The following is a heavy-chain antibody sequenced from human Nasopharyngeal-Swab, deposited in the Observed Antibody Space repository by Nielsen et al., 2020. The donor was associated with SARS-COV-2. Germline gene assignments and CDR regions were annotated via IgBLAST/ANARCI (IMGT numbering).Heavy chain of an antibody. CDR2: INVKSGGT. CDR3: ARDLAQGSGYYLDN. D-gene: IGHD3-22*01. CDR1: GYTFTGCY. J-gene: IGHJ4*02. Sequence: ASVKVSCKASGYTFTGCYIYWVRQAPGQGLEWMGWINVKSGGTDYAQKFQGRVTVTRDTSITTAYMELSSLTSDDTALYYCARDLAQGSGYYLDNWGQGTLVTVSS. V-gene: IGHV1-2*02.